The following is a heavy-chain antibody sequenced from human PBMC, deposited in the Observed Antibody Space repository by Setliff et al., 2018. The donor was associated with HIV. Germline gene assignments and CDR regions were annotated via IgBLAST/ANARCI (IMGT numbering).Heavy chain of an antibody. J-gene: IGHJ6*02. CDR1: GGSLSSGDYS. CDR3: AREGGYFDWLGYYYYYGLDA. V-gene: IGHV4-61*09. CDR2: VYTSGSI. D-gene: IGHD3-9*01. Sequence: SETLSLTCTVSGGSLSSGDYSWSWIRQPAGKGLEWIGHVYTSGSINYNPSLKSRVTISVEMSKNQLSLNMTSVTAADTAVYYCAREGGYFDWLGYYYYYGLDAWGPGTTVTVSS.